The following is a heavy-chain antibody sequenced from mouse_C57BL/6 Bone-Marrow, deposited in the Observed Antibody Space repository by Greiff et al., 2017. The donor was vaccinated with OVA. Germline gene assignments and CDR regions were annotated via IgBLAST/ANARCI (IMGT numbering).Heavy chain of an antibody. Sequence: DVLLVQSGAGLVKPGASLKLSCAASGFTFSDYGMHWVRQAPEQGLEWVAYISRGSSTIYYADTVKGRFTIARDNAKTTLFLQMTSLRSEDTAMYYCARTYYYGSSFYFDGWGQGTTLTVSS. CDR3: ARTYYYGSSFYFDG. CDR1: GFTFSDYG. CDR2: ISRGSSTI. V-gene: IGHV5-17*01. D-gene: IGHD1-1*01. J-gene: IGHJ2*01.